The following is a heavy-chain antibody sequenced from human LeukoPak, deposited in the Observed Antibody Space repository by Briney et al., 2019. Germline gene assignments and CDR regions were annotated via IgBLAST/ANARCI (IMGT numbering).Heavy chain of an antibody. J-gene: IGHJ3*02. Sequence: PGGSLRLSCAASGFTFSSYEMNWVRQAPGKGLEWVSYISSSGSTIYYADSVKGRFTISRDNAKNSLYLQMNSLRAEDTAVYYCARAHPRSGRGTGNAFDIWGQGTMVTVSS. CDR3: ARAHPRSGRGTGNAFDI. D-gene: IGHD3-10*01. CDR2: ISSSGSTI. V-gene: IGHV3-48*03. CDR1: GFTFSSYE.